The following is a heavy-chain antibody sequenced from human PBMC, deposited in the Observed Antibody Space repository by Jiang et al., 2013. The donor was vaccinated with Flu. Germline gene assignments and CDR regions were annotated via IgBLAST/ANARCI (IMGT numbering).Heavy chain of an antibody. CDR3: ATLGGYSSSWNWFDP. CDR2: INHSGST. D-gene: IGHD6-13*01. V-gene: IGHV4-34*01. Sequence: SLTCAVYGGSFSGYYWSWIRQPPGKGLEWIGEINHSGSTNYNPSLKSRVTISVDTSKNQFSLKLSSVTAADTAVYYCATLGGYSSSWNWFDPWGQGTLVTVSS. CDR1: GGSFSGYY. J-gene: IGHJ5*02.